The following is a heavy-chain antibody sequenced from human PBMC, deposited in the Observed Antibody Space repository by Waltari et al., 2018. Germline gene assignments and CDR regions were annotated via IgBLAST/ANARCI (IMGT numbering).Heavy chain of an antibody. CDR1: GFTFSSYW. Sequence: EVQLVESGGGLVQPGGFLRLSCAASGFTFSSYWMSWVRQAPGKGLEWVANIKQDGSEKYYVDSVKGRFTISRDNAKNSLYLQMNSLRAEDTAVYYCARPVDTPWPPHWGQGTLVTVSS. D-gene: IGHD2-2*02. J-gene: IGHJ4*02. CDR2: IKQDGSEK. CDR3: ARPVDTPWPPH. V-gene: IGHV3-7*01.